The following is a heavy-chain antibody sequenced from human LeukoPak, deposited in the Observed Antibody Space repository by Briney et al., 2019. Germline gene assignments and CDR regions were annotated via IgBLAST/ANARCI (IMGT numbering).Heavy chain of an antibody. D-gene: IGHD2-15*01. V-gene: IGHV3-30-3*01. Sequence: GGSLRLSCAASGFTFSSYAMHWVRQALGKGLEWVAVISSDGSNKYYADSVKGRFTISRDNSKNTVYLQMNSLTSEDTAMYYCAKDLFCTGGSCYSGRLQHWGQGTLVTVSS. CDR2: ISSDGSNK. CDR3: AKDLFCTGGSCYSGRLQH. J-gene: IGHJ1*01. CDR1: GFTFSSYA.